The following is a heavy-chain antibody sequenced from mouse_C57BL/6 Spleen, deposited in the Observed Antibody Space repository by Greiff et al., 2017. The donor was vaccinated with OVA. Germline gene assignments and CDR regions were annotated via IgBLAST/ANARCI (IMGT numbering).Heavy chain of an antibody. CDR2: IYPGDGDT. CDR3: ARVNYYAMDY. J-gene: IGHJ4*01. V-gene: IGHV1-80*01. CDR1: GYAFSSYW. Sequence: QVQLKESGAELVKPGASVKISCKAPGYAFSSYWMNWVKQRPGKGLEWIGQIYPGDGDTNYNGKFKGKATLTADKSSSTAYMQLSSLTSEDSAVYFCARVNYYAMDYWGQGTSVTVSS.